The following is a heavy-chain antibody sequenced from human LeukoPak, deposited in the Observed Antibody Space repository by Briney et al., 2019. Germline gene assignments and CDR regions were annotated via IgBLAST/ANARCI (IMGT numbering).Heavy chain of an antibody. V-gene: IGHV3-48*01. CDR1: GFTFSSYS. CDR2: ISSSSSTI. Sequence: GESLKISCAASGFTFSSYSMNWVRQAPGKGLEWVSYISSSSSTIYYADSVKGRFTISRDNAKNSLYLQMNSLRAEDTAVYYCARGGLAFDYWGQGTLVTVSS. J-gene: IGHJ4*02. D-gene: IGHD3-16*01. CDR3: ARGGLAFDY.